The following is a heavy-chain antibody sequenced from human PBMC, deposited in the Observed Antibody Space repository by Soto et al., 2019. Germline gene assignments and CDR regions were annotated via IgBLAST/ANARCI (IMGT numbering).Heavy chain of an antibody. J-gene: IGHJ5*02. CDR1: GFTFSDAW. CDR2: IKSKSDGGTT. D-gene: IGHD2-15*01. Sequence: GSLSLSCAASGFTFSDAWMSWVRQAPGKGLDWVGRIKSKSDGGTTEYAAPVRGRFTISRDDSKNTLYLQMNSLKTEDTAVYYCTTDLWRIAVVVGSTGYFNPWGQGTPVTVSS. CDR3: TTDLWRIAVVVGSTGYFNP. V-gene: IGHV3-15*01.